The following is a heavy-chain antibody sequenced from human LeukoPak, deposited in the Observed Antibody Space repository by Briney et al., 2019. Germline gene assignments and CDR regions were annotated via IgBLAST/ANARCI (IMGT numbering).Heavy chain of an antibody. CDR1: GYTFTSYN. J-gene: IGHJ3*02. CDR2: INPSGGST. D-gene: IGHD3-22*01. Sequence: GASVKVSCKASGYTFTSYNMYWVRQAPGQGLEWMGIINPSGGSTSYAQKFQGRVTMTRDTSTSTVYMELSSLRSEDTAVYYCARSGERNYYDSGGYYQGANAFDIWGQGTMVTVSS. V-gene: IGHV1-46*01. CDR3: ARSGERNYYDSGGYYQGANAFDI.